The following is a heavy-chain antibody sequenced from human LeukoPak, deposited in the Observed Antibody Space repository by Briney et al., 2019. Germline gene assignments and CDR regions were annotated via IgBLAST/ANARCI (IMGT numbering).Heavy chain of an antibody. V-gene: IGHV3-7*01. CDR1: GFTFSSYA. J-gene: IGHJ6*04. D-gene: IGHD3-10*02. CDR2: IKQDGSEK. Sequence: PGGSLRLSCAASGFTFSSYAMHWVRQAPGKGLEWVANIKQDGSEKNYVDSVKGRFTISRDNAKNSLYLQMNSLRAEDTAVYYCAELGITMIGGVWGKGTTVTISS. CDR3: AELGITMIGGV.